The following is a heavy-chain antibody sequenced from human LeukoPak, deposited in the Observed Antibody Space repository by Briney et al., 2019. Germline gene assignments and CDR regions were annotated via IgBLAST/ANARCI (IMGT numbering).Heavy chain of an antibody. CDR2: IDPSDSYT. D-gene: IGHD5-18*01. CDR1: GYSFTNYW. Sequence: KRGESLKISCKGSGYSFTNYWITWVRQMPGKGLEWMGRIDPSDSYTNYSPSFQGHVTISADKSISTAYLQWSSLKASDTAMYYCARFPRTAMVTAYFDYWGQGTLVTVSS. CDR3: ARFPRTAMVTAYFDY. J-gene: IGHJ4*02. V-gene: IGHV5-10-1*01.